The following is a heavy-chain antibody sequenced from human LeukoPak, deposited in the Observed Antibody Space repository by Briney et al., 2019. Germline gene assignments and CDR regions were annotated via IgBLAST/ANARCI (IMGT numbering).Heavy chain of an antibody. D-gene: IGHD2-2*01. CDR3: ARQYCSSTSCPETDYYYGMDV. V-gene: IGHV1-18*01. CDR2: ISAYNGNT. Sequence: ASVKVSCKASGYTFTSYGISWVQQAPGQGLEWMGWISAYNGNTNYAQKLQGRVTMTTDTSTSTAYMELRSLRSDDTAVYYCARQYCSSTSCPETDYYYGMDVWGQGTTVTVSS. CDR1: GYTFTSYG. J-gene: IGHJ6*02.